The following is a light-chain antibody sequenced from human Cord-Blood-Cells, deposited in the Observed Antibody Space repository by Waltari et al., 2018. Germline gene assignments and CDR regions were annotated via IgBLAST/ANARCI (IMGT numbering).Light chain of an antibody. V-gene: IGLV2-14*03. J-gene: IGLJ3*02. Sequence: QSALTQPASVSGSPGQPLTISCTGTSSDVGGYNYVPWYQQHPGKAPKLMIYDVSNRPSGVSNRFSGSKSGNTASLTISGLQAEDEADYYCSSYTSSSTLVFGGGTKLTVL. CDR2: DVS. CDR3: SSYTSSSTLV. CDR1: SSDVGGYNY.